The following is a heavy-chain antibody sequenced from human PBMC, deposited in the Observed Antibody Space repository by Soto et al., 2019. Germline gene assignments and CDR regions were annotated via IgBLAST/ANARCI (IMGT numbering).Heavy chain of an antibody. CDR3: TRVGKFYY. D-gene: IGHD1-26*01. V-gene: IGHV3-49*04. Sequence: GGSLRLSCTGSGFTFADYTMSWVRQAPGKGLEWVGLIRSEANGGTTHYAASVHGGFIISRDDSRGIAFLQMNNLKSEDTAVYYCTRVGKFYYWGQGT. CDR2: IRSEANGGTT. CDR1: GFTFADYT. J-gene: IGHJ4*02.